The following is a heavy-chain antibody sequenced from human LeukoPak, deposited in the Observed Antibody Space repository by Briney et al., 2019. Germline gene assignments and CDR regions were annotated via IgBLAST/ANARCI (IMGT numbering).Heavy chain of an antibody. J-gene: IGHJ6*02. Sequence: GRSLRLSCAASGFTFSSYGMHWVRQAPGKGLEWVAVISYDGSNKYYADSVKGRFTISRDNSKNTLYLQMNSLRAEDTAVYYCAKDVQVGATLYYYYGMDVWGQGTTVTVSS. D-gene: IGHD1-26*01. V-gene: IGHV3-30*18. CDR1: GFTFSSYG. CDR2: ISYDGSNK. CDR3: AKDVQVGATLYYYYGMDV.